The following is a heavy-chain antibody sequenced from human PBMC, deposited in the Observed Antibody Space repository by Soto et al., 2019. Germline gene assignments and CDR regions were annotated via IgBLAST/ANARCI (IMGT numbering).Heavy chain of an antibody. CDR3: AKDQYHDILTGYYMDDH. V-gene: IGHV3-30*18. D-gene: IGHD3-9*01. CDR2: ISYDGSHK. J-gene: IGHJ5*02. CDR1: GFTFNSYG. Sequence: GGSLRLSCAASGFTFNSYGMHWVRQAPGKGLEWVALISYDGSHKYYADSVKGRFTISRDNSKNTLYLQMSSLRVEDTAVYYCAKDQYHDILTGYYMDDHWGQGTLVTVSS.